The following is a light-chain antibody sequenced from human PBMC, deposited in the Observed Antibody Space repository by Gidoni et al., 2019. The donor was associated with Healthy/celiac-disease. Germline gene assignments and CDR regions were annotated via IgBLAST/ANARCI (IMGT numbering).Light chain of an antibody. Sequence: DIRLTQSPSFLSASVGDRVTITCRASQDIGSHIAWYQQKPGKAPKLLIYYAFILQSGVPSRFSGSGSGTEFSLTISSLQPGDFATYYCQQANSHLALTFGGGTKVDI. CDR2: YAF. CDR3: QQANSHLALT. CDR1: QDIGSH. J-gene: IGKJ4*01. V-gene: IGKV1-9*01.